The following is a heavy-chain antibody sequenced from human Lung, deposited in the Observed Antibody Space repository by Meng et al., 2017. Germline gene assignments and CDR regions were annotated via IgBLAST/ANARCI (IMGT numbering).Heavy chain of an antibody. V-gene: IGHV4-39*07. CDR2: IYYSGST. J-gene: IGHJ6*02. CDR3: ARARRVRAAAGTTYYYYGMAF. Sequence: SETLSLTCTVSGGSISSRSYYWGWIRQPPGKGLEWIGSIYYSGSTYYNPSLKSRVTISVDTSKNQFSLKLSSVTAADTAVYYCARARRVRAAAGTTYYYYGMAFWGQGTMVTVSS. CDR1: GGSISSRSYY. D-gene: IGHD6-13*01.